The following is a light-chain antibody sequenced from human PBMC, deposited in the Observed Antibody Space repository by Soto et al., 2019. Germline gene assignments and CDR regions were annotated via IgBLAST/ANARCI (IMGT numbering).Light chain of an antibody. CDR1: QSISSY. V-gene: IGKV1-39*01. CDR2: AAS. CDR3: QQSYSTPYT. J-gene: IGKJ2*01. Sequence: DIQMTQSPSSLSASVGDRVTITCRASQSISSYLNWYQQKPGKAHKLLIYAASSLQSGVPSRFSGSASGTDFTLTISSLQPEDFATYYCQQSYSTPYTFGQGTKLEIK.